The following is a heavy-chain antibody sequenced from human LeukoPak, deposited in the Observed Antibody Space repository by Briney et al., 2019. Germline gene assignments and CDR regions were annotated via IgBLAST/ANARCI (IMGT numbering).Heavy chain of an antibody. CDR2: ISSSSSTI. V-gene: IGHV3-48*01. CDR3: ARVWGSGYGHPEGLIDY. D-gene: IGHD5-12*01. CDR1: GFTFSSYS. J-gene: IGHJ4*02. Sequence: GGSLRLSCAASGFTFSSYSMNWVRQAPGKGLEWVSYISSSSSTIYYADSVKGRFTISRDNAKNSLYLQMNSLRAEDTAVYYCARVWGSGYGHPEGLIDYWGQGTLVTVSS.